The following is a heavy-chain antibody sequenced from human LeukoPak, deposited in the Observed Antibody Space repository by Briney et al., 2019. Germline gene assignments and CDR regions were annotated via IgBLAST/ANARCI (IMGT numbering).Heavy chain of an antibody. CDR1: GGSISSSSYY. V-gene: IGHV4-39*07. J-gene: IGHJ4*02. CDR2: IYYSGST. Sequence: SETLSLTCTVSGGSISSSSYYWGWIRQPPGKGLEWIGSIYYSGSTYYNPSLKSRVTISVDTSKNQFSLKLSSVTAADTAVYYCARGWLTVSGRYYFDYWGQGTLVTVSS. D-gene: IGHD4-17*01. CDR3: ARGWLTVSGRYYFDY.